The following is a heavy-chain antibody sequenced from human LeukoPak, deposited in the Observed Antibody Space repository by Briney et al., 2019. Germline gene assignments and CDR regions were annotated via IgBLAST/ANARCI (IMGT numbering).Heavy chain of an antibody. V-gene: IGHV3-23*01. CDR1: GFTFRSYG. CDR2: ISNGGRSA. D-gene: IGHD1-7*01. J-gene: IGHJ6*03. Sequence: PGGSLRLSCAASGFTFRSYGMNWVRQAPGQGLEWVSGISNGGRSAYYADSVKGRFTISRDNSKNTLYLQMNSLRAEDTAVYYCAKRRGLELLYYYYMDVWGKGTTVTVSS. CDR3: AKRRGLELLYYYYMDV.